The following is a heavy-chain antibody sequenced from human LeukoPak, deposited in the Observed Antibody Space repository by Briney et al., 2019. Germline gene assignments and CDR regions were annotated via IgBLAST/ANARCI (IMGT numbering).Heavy chain of an antibody. CDR3: AKDMMLPFGGRRW. V-gene: IGHV3-30*18. CDR2: ISCDGSNK. J-gene: IGHJ4*02. D-gene: IGHD3-16*01. CDR1: ALTFSSYD. Sequence: GGSLRLSCAASALTFSSYDMHWVRQAPGKGLEWVAVISCDGSNKYYAASVKGRFTISRDNSKDTLYLQMNSLRAEDTAIYYCAKDMMLPFGGRRWRGQGPLVTVSS.